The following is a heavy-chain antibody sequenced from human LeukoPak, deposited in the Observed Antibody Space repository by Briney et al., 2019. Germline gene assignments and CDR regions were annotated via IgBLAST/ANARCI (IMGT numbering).Heavy chain of an antibody. Sequence: ASVKVSCKASGYTFTGYYMHWVRQAPGQGLEWMGWINPNSGGTNYAQKFQGRVTMTRDTSISTAYMELSRLRSDDTAVYYCARVCSGGSCYSNYYYYMDVWGKGTTVTVSS. CDR2: INPNSGGT. J-gene: IGHJ6*03. V-gene: IGHV1-2*02. CDR1: GYTFTGYY. D-gene: IGHD2-15*01. CDR3: ARVCSGGSCYSNYYYYMDV.